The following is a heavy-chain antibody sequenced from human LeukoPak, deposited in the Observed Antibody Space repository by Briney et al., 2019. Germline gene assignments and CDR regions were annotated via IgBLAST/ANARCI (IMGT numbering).Heavy chain of an antibody. CDR1: GFTFNHYA. D-gene: IGHD6-19*01. CDR3: ARDHGSQDSGAWYVFDY. CDR2: INHHGHT. J-gene: IGHJ4*02. Sequence: PGVSLRLSCAASGFTFNHYAMSCVRQAPGKGLEWVSGINHHGHTFYADSVKGRFTISRDNSKNTVFLQMNSLRADDTAEYFCARDHGSQDSGAWYVFDYWGRRTLVTVSS. V-gene: IGHV3-23*01.